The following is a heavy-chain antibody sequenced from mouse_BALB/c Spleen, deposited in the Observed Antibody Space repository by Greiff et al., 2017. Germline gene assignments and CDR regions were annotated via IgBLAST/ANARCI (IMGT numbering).Heavy chain of an antibody. CDR3: ARDYGPYYAMDY. Sequence: EVKLLESGPSLVKPSQTLSLTCSVTGDSITSGYWNWIRKFPGNKLEYMGYISYSGSTYYNPSLKSRISITRDTSKNQYYLQLNSVTTEDTATYYCARDYGPYYAMDYWGQGTSVTVSS. CDR2: ISYSGST. CDR1: GDSITSGY. D-gene: IGHD1-1*01. V-gene: IGHV3-8*02. J-gene: IGHJ4*01.